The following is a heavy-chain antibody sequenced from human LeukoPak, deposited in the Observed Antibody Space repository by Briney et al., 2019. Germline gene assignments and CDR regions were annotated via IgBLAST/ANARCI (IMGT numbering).Heavy chain of an antibody. CDR1: GGSISSYY. D-gene: IGHD1-7*01. V-gene: IGHV4-38-2*02. CDR2: IYHSGST. CDR3: ARDYAGTPDWSDP. Sequence: SETLSLTCTVSGGSISSYYWSWIRQPPGKGLEWIGSIYHSGSTYYNPSLKSRVTISVDTSKNQFSLKLSSVTAADTAVYYCARDYAGTPDWSDPWGQGTLVTVSS. J-gene: IGHJ5*02.